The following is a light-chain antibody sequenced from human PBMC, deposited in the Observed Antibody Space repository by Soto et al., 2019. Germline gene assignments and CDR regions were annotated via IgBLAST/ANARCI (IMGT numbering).Light chain of an antibody. V-gene: IGKV1-5*01. CDR1: QSISSW. CDR3: QQYNSYLMYT. Sequence: DIQMTQSPSTLSASVGDRVTITCRASQSISSWFAWYQQKPGKAPKLLIYDASSLESGVPSRFSGSGSGTEFTLTISSLQSDDFATYYCQQYNSYLMYTFGQGTKLEIK. J-gene: IGKJ2*01. CDR2: DAS.